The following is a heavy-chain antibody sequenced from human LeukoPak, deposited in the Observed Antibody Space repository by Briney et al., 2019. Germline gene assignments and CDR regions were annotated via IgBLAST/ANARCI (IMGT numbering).Heavy chain of an antibody. CDR2: IYSGGST. CDR3: ARGLGYCTSTTCLLPFDY. D-gene: IGHD2-2*01. V-gene: IGHV3-53*01. CDR1: GFTVSTYY. Sequence: GGSLRLSCAASGFTVSTYYMTWVRQAPGKGLECVSVIYSGGSTYYADSVKGRFTVSRDNSKNTLYLQMNSMRAEDTAMYYCARGLGYCTSTTCLLPFDYWGQGTLVTVSS. J-gene: IGHJ4*02.